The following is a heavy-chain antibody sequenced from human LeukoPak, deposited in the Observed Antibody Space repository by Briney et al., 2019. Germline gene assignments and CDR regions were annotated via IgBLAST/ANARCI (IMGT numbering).Heavy chain of an antibody. D-gene: IGHD2-21*02. CDR1: GGTFSSYA. CDR3: ARDIKHYGDPDAFDI. CDR2: IIPIFGTA. J-gene: IGHJ3*02. Sequence: ASVTVSCKASGGTFSSYAISWVRQAPGQGLEWMGGIIPIFGTANYAQKFQGRVTITADESTSTAYMELSSLRSEDTAVYYCARDIKHYGDPDAFDIWGQGTMVTVSS. V-gene: IGHV1-69*01.